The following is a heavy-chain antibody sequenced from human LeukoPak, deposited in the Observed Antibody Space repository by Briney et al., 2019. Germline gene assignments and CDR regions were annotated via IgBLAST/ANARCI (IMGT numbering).Heavy chain of an antibody. CDR3: ARDGALIVCPMDV. CDR2: IKQDGNEK. V-gene: IGHV3-7*01. Sequence: SGGSLRLSCAASGFTLDRHWMSWVRQAPGKGLEWVANIKQDGNEKYYVDSVKGRFTISRDNARNSLYLQMNSLRAEDTAVYYCARDGALIVCPMDVWGKGTTVTVSS. CDR1: GFTLDRHW. D-gene: IGHD2-15*01. J-gene: IGHJ6*03.